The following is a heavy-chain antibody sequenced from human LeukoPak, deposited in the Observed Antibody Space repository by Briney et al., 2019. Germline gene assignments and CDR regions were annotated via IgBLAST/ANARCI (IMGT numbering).Heavy chain of an antibody. CDR1: GFTFSSYT. J-gene: IGHJ4*02. D-gene: IGHD3-22*01. CDR2: ISGSGAFT. Sequence: PGGSLRLSCAASGFTFSSYTMSWVRQAPGKGLEWVSTISGSGAFTKYADSVTGRFTISRDNSKNTMYLQLNSLRAEDTAIYYCAKTYYYDSSGYSHYLAYDYWGQGTLVTVSS. V-gene: IGHV3-23*01. CDR3: AKTYYYDSSGYSHYLAYDY.